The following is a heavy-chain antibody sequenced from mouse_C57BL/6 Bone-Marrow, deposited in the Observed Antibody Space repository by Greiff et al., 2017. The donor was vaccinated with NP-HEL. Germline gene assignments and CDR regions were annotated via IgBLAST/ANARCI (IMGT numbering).Heavy chain of an antibody. Sequence: QVQLQQPGAELVKPGASVKMSCKASGYTFTSYWITWVKQRPGQGLEWIGDIYPGSGSTNYNEKFKSKATLTVAPSYSTDYMQLSSLTSEDSAVYYCARRGMVTRGVYYYAMDYWGQGTSVTVSS. CDR2: IYPGSGST. CDR1: GYTFTSYW. J-gene: IGHJ4*01. CDR3: ARRGMVTRGVYYYAMDY. V-gene: IGHV1-55*01. D-gene: IGHD2-2*01.